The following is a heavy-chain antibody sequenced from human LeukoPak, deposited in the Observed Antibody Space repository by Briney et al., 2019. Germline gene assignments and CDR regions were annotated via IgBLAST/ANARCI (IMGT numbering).Heavy chain of an antibody. Sequence: ASVKVSCKASGYTFTSYYMHWVRQAPGQGLEWMGIINPSGGSTSYAQKFQGRVTMTRDTSTSTVYMELSSLRSEDTAVYYCARDSPSGDGSYLIDYWGQGTLVTVSS. CDR2: INPSGGST. V-gene: IGHV1-46*01. J-gene: IGHJ4*02. CDR3: ARDSPSGDGSYLIDY. D-gene: IGHD1-26*01. CDR1: GYTFTSYY.